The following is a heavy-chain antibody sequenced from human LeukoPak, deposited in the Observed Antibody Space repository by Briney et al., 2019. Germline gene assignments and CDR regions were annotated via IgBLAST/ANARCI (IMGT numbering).Heavy chain of an antibody. V-gene: IGHV3-30*02. J-gene: IGHJ5*02. CDR1: GFSLSDYG. CDR2: IAYDGTSK. D-gene: IGHD5-24*01. CDR3: ARDVATISNWFDP. Sequence: GGSLRLSCAVSGFSLSDYGIHWVRQAPGKGLEWVAFIAYDGTSKFYADSVKGRFTISRDISRSTLYLQMNSLWPEDTAVYYCARDVATISNWFDPWGQGTLVTVSS.